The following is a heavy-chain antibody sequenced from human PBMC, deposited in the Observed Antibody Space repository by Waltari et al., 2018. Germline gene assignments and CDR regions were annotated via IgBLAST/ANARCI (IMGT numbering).Heavy chain of an antibody. J-gene: IGHJ3*01. D-gene: IGHD5-12*01. CDR1: GGSITSNRHY. V-gene: IGHV4-39*02. CDR2: MSYNGAT. Sequence: QLQLQESGPGLGKPSETLSLTCIVSGGSITSNRHYWAWIRQPPGQGLEWIGSMSYNGATYSSPSLKSRVTLSRHTSKNPLSLKLGSVTAADTAVYYCATYIGASIGTAAFDVWGQGTMVTVSS. CDR3: ATYIGASIGTAAFDV.